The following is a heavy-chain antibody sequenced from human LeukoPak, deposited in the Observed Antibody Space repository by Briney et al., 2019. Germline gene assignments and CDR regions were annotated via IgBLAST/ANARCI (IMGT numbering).Heavy chain of an antibody. CDR2: IIPIFGTA. Sequence: SVKVSCKASGGTFSSYAISWVRQAPGQGLEWMGGIIPIFGTANYAQKYQDRVTMTRDTSTRTVYMQLSSLRSDDTAVYYCARDVAREFDYWGQGTLVTVSS. CDR3: ARDVAREFDY. V-gene: IGHV1-69*05. CDR1: GGTFSSYA. J-gene: IGHJ4*02.